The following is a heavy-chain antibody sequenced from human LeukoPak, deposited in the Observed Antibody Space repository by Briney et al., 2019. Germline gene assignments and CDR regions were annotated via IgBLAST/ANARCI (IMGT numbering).Heavy chain of an antibody. CDR1: GGSISSYY. J-gene: IGHJ4*02. V-gene: IGHV4-59*03. D-gene: IGHD5-18*01. Sequence: SETLSLTCTVSGGSISSYYWSWIRQPPGKGLEWIGFIHYSGGTNYNPSRKSRVTISVDTSMNQFSLNLSSVTAADTAVYYCAQGYRYGRFDYWGQGTLVTVSS. CDR3: AQGYRYGRFDY. CDR2: IHYSGGT.